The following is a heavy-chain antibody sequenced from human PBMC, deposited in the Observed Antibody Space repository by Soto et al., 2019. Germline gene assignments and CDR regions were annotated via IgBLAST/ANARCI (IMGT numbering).Heavy chain of an antibody. J-gene: IGHJ5*02. CDR3: VRGGGGGLFDP. CDR1: GFSFGDSY. Sequence: GSLSLSCAVSGFSFGDSYIGWIRQAPGKGLEWLSYISPGSRYPAYADSVKGRFTISRDNAKRSLYLQMMSLTAEDTAIYYCVRGGGGGLFDPWGQGTMVTVSS. CDR2: ISPGSRYP. D-gene: IGHD2-15*01. V-gene: IGHV3-11*06.